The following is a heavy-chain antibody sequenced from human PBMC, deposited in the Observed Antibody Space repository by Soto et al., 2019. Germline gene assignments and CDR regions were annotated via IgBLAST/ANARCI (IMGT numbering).Heavy chain of an antibody. V-gene: IGHV5-51*01. CDR1: GYSFTSYW. D-gene: IGHD3-22*01. CDR2: IYPGDSDI. Sequence: GESLKISCKGSGYSFTSYWIGWVRQMPGKGLELMGVIYPGDSDIRYSPSFQGQVTISADKSISTAYLQWSSLKASDSAMYFCARHFYYDRSYYNPPNTQLPLDSWGQGTRVTVSS. CDR3: ARHFYYDRSYYNPPNTQLPLDS. J-gene: IGHJ4*02.